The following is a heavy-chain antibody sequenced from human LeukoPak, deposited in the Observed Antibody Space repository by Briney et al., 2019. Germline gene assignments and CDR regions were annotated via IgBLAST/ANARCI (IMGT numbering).Heavy chain of an antibody. CDR2: IESKTDGGTT. D-gene: IGHD3-10*01. J-gene: IGHJ4*02. V-gene: IGHV3-15*04. CDR1: GFSFSDAW. Sequence: GGSLRLSCAASGFSFSDAWMSWVRQIPGTGLEWVGRIESKTDGGTTDYAAPVKGRFTISRDDSTNTLYLQMNSLKSEDTAVYYCTTYGSGRKFDYWGQGILVTVSS. CDR3: TTYGSGRKFDY.